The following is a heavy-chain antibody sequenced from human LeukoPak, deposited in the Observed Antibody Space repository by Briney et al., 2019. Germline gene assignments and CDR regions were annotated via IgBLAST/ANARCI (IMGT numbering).Heavy chain of an antibody. Sequence: PSETLSLTCTVSGCSISSYYWSWIRQPPGKGLEWVGYIYYSGSTNYNPSLKSRVTISVDTSKNQFSLKLSSVTAADTAVYYCASLRPDCTNGVCLPHFDYWGQGTLVTVSS. CDR2: IYYSGST. D-gene: IGHD2-8*01. CDR3: ASLRPDCTNGVCLPHFDY. V-gene: IGHV4-59*08. J-gene: IGHJ4*02. CDR1: GCSISSYY.